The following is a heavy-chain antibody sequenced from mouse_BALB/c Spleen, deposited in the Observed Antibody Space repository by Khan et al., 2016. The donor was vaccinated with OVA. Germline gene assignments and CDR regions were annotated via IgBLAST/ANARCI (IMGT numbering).Heavy chain of an antibody. CDR1: GFAFSSYS. CDR2: ITSGGSYT. D-gene: IGHD1-1*01. J-gene: IGHJ2*01. V-gene: IGHV5-6-4*01. CDR3: TRDRNDYGSSFYFDY. Sequence: EVELVESGGGLVKPGGSLKLSCAASGFAFSSYSMSWVRQTPEKRLEWVATITSGGSYTYYPDSVKGRFTISRANAKHTLYLQMSSLKSEDTGMYYCTRDRNDYGSSFYFDYWGQGTTLTVSS.